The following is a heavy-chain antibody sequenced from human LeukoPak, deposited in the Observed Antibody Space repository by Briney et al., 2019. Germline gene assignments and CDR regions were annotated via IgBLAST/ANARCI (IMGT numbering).Heavy chain of an antibody. V-gene: IGHV1-69*05. D-gene: IGHD3-22*01. CDR2: IIPIFGTA. J-gene: IGHJ3*02. CDR3: AVYDSSGYYPGWYSFDI. Sequence: GTSVKVSCKASGGTFSSYAISWVRQAPGQGLEWMGRIIPIFGTANYAQKFQGRVTITTDESTSTAYMELSSLRSEDTAVYYCAVYDSSGYYPGWYSFDIWGQGTMVTVSS. CDR1: GGTFSSYA.